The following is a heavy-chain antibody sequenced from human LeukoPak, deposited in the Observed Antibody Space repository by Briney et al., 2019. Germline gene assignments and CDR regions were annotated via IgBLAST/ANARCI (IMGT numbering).Heavy chain of an antibody. CDR2: ITYDGSNK. CDR3: ARRGKITLAGTRSSQYFQH. V-gene: IGHV3-30*04. D-gene: IGHD6-19*01. CDR1: GFTFSSYA. J-gene: IGHJ1*01. Sequence: GGSLRHSCAASGFTFSSYARHWVRQAPGKGLEWVAVITYDGSNKYYADSVKGRFTISRDNAKNTLYLQVNSLRAEDTAVYYCARRGKITLAGTRSSQYFQHWGQGTLVTVSS.